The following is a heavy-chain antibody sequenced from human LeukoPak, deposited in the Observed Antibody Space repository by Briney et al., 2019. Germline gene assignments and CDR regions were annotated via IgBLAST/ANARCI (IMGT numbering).Heavy chain of an antibody. CDR3: ASGPSRDGRNTNYFDY. J-gene: IGHJ4*02. CDR2: IDHRGDT. Sequence: SETLSLTCAVYGGSCSDYHWNWIRQAPEKGLEWIGEIDHRGDTEYNPSLRSRVITSLDTSRSQFSLRLSSVTAADTAVYFCASGPSRDGRNTNYFDYWSQGTLVTVSS. D-gene: IGHD1-26*01. V-gene: IGHV4-34*01. CDR1: GGSCSDYH.